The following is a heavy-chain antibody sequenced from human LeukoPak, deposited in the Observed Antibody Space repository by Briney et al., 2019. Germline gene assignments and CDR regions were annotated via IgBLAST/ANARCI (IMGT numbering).Heavy chain of an antibody. CDR2: IWYDGSNK. CDR1: GFTFSSYG. CDR3: AKGIWPKVYYMDV. V-gene: IGHV3-33*06. D-gene: IGHD6-13*01. J-gene: IGHJ6*03. Sequence: GGSLRLSCAASGFTFSSYGMHWVRQAPGKGLEWVAVIWYDGSNKYYADSVKGRFTISRDNSKNTLYLQMNSLRAEDTAVYYCAKGIWPKVYYMDVWGKGTTVTVSS.